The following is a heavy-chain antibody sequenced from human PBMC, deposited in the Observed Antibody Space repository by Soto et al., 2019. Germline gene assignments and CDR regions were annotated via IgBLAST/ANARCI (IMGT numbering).Heavy chain of an antibody. J-gene: IGHJ3*02. CDR3: AKYRCGGDCYDAFDI. Sequence: GGSLCLSCAASGCTFSSYAMSWVRQPPGKGLEWVSAISVSGGSTYYEDSVKGRFTISRDNSKNTLYLQMNSLRAEDKAVYYCAKYRCGGDCYDAFDIWGQGTMVTVSS. V-gene: IGHV3-23*01. CDR1: GCTFSSYA. D-gene: IGHD2-21*02. CDR2: ISVSGGST.